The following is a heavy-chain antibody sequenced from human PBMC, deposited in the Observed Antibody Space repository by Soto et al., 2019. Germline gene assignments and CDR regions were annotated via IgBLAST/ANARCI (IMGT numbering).Heavy chain of an antibody. Sequence: GGSLRLSCAASGFTFSSYSMNWVRQAPGKGLEWVSSISSSSYIYYADSVKGRFTISRDNAKNSLYLQMNSLRAEDTAVYYCARDRVPAAIFDYWGQGTLVTVS. CDR1: GFTFSSYS. CDR3: ARDRVPAAIFDY. D-gene: IGHD2-2*01. J-gene: IGHJ4*02. CDR2: ISSSSYI. V-gene: IGHV3-21*01.